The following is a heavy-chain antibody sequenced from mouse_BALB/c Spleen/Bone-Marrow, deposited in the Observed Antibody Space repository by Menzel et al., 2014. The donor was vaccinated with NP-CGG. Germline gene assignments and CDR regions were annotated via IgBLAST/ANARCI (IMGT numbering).Heavy chain of an antibody. CDR1: GFTFTDYY. D-gene: IGHD1-2*01. V-gene: IGHV7-3*02. CDR2: IGNKANGYTT. Sequence: EVQGVESGGGLVQPGGSLRLSCATSGFTFTDYYMSWVRQPPGKALEWLGFIGNKANGYTTEYSASVKGRFTISRDNSQSILYLQMNTLRAEDSATYYCARDIGRLLFDYWGQGTTLTVSS. CDR3: ARDIGRLLFDY. J-gene: IGHJ2*01.